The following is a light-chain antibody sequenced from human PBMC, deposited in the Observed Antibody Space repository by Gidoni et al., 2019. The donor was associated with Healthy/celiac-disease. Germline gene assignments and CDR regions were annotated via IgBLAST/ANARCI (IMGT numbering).Light chain of an antibody. CDR2: AAS. CDR3: QKYNSALGFT. J-gene: IGKJ3*01. Sequence: IQMTQSPSSLSASVGDRVTITCRASQGISNYVAWYQQKPGKVPKLLIYAASTLQSGVPSRFSGSGSGTDFTLTISSLQPEDVATYYCQKYNSALGFTFGPGTKVDNK. V-gene: IGKV1-27*01. CDR1: QGISNY.